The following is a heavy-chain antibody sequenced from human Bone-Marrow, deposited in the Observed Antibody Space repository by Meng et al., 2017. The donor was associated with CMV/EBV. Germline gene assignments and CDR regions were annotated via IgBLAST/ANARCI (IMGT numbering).Heavy chain of an antibody. D-gene: IGHD2-8*01. CDR2: ISYDGSNK. V-gene: IGHV3-30-3*01. CDR3: ARDGIVLMVYARDAFDI. CDR1: GFSFSDYA. J-gene: IGHJ3*02. Sequence: GESLKISCAASGFSFSDYAMHWVRQAPGKGLEWVAVISYDGSNKYYADSVKGRFTISRDNSKNTLYLQMNSLRAEDTAVYYCARDGIVLMVYARDAFDIWGQGTMVTVSS.